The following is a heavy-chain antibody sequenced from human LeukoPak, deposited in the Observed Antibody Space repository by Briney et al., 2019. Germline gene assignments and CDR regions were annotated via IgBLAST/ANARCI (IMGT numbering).Heavy chain of an antibody. D-gene: IGHD1-1*01. V-gene: IGHV6-1*01. CDR1: GDSVXSNXAA. J-gene: IGHJ4*02. CDR3: VRETATLAGSFDY. CDR2: TYYRSRWYN. Sequence: LSLTFGISGDSVXSNXAAWNXXRQSPSRGLEWLXRTYYRSRWYNDYALSVKSRVTIDPDTSKNQFSLQLHSVTPEDTAVYFCVRETATLAGSFDYWGQGTLVTVSS.